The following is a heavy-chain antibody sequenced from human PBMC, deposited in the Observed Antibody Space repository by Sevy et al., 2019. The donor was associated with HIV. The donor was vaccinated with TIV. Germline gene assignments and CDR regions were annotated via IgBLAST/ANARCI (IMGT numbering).Heavy chain of an antibody. V-gene: IGHV1-2*02. J-gene: IGHJ4*02. Sequence: ASVKVSCKDSGYTFTGYYMHWMRQAPGQGLEWMGWINPDSGGPTYAPKFQGRVTLTRDTSISTAYMDLSRLKSDDTAVYYCVRDDRDGYSEYWGQGTLVTVSS. CDR3: VRDDRDGYSEY. CDR1: GYTFTGYY. CDR2: INPDSGGP.